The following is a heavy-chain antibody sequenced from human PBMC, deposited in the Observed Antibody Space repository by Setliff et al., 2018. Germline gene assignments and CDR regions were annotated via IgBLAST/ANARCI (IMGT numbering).Heavy chain of an antibody. CDR3: ARGSLGLLWFGEDSYYFDY. D-gene: IGHD3-10*01. V-gene: IGHV4-4*07. J-gene: IGHJ4*02. CDR2: IYIGGSA. CDR1: GGSISSYY. Sequence: PSETLSLTCTVSGGSISSYYWSWIRQPAGKGLEWIGHIYIGGSANYNPSLKSRVTMSVDTSKNQFSLKLSSVTAADTAVYYCARGSLGLLWFGEDSYYFDYWGQGTLVTVSS.